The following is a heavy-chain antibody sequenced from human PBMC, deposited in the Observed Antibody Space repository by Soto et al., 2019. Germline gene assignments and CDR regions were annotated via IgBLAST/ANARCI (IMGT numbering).Heavy chain of an antibody. CDR3: TRDLALGIPLGVDV. V-gene: IGHV3-72*01. CDR1: GFTFSDHY. CDR2: IRNKANSYTT. Sequence: EVQLVESGGVLVQPGGSLRLSCAASGFTFSDHYMDWVRQAPGKGLEWVGRIRNKANSYTTEYAASVKGRFTISGDESKNSLYLQMDSLKAEDTAVYYCTRDLALGIPLGVDVWGQGITVTVSS. D-gene: IGHD2-21*01. J-gene: IGHJ6*02.